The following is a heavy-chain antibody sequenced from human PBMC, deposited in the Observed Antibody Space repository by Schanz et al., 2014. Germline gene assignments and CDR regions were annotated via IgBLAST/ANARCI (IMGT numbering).Heavy chain of an antibody. J-gene: IGHJ5*02. CDR1: GGSISRGFYS. CDR2: IYYSGST. D-gene: IGHD4-4*01. Sequence: QLQLQESGSGLVKPSQTLSLTCAVSGGSISRGFYSWNWIRQPPGRGLEWIGCIYYSGSTYYNPSLKPRVPISIDRSKDQFSLSLNSVTAADTAVYYCARHLPGGYNNHGWFDPWGQGTLVTVSS. CDR3: ARHLPGGYNNHGWFDP. V-gene: IGHV4-30-2*01.